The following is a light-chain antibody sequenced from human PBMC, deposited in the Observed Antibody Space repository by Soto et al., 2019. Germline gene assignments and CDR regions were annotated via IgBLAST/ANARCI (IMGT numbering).Light chain of an antibody. Sequence: QSVLTQPPSVSGSPGQSVTISCTGSSGDFGDHQLVSWYQQHPGKAPKLMIYEVSKRPSGVSNRFSGSKSGNTASLTISGLQAEDEADYYCSSYTSNLVVFGGGTKLTVL. V-gene: IGLV2-14*01. CDR3: SSYTSNLVV. CDR1: SGDFGDHQL. CDR2: EVS. J-gene: IGLJ2*01.